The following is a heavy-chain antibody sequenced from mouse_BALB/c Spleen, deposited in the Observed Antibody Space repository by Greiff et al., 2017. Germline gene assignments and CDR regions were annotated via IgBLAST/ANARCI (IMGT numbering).Heavy chain of an antibody. CDR1: GFTFSSYY. CDR2: INSNGGST. D-gene: IGHD1-1*02. V-gene: IGHV5-6-2*01. CDR3: ARHGGNYNYYAMDY. J-gene: IGHJ4*01. Sequence: EVHLVESGGDLVKPGGSLKLSCAASGFTFSSYYMSWVRQTPEKRLELVAAINSNGGSTYYPDTVKGRFTISRDNAKNTLYLQMSSLKSEDTALYYCARHGGNYNYYAMDYWGQGTSVTVSS.